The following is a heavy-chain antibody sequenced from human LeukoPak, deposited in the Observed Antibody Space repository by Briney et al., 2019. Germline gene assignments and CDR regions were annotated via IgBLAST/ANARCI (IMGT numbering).Heavy chain of an antibody. CDR2: INSDGSSA. D-gene: IGHD3-10*01. J-gene: IGHJ4*02. Sequence: GGSLRLSCAASGFTFSSYWMHWVRQGPGRGLAWVSRINSDGSSANYADSVKGRFTISRDNAKNTLYLQMNSLRDEDTALYYCAKYGSGTYYNGLHWGQGTLVTVSS. CDR1: GFTFSSYW. CDR3: AKYGSGTYYNGLH. V-gene: IGHV3-74*01.